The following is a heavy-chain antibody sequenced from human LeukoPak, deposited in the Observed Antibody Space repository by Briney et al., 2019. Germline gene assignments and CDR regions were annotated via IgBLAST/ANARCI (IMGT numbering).Heavy chain of an antibody. D-gene: IGHD3-10*01. J-gene: IGHJ6*03. CDR3: VRDSGFMVRGSRRGYDDYYYYMDV. CDR1: GGSISSYY. CDR2: IYYSGST. Sequence: SETLSLTCTVSGGSISSYYWSWIRQPPGKGLEWIGYIYYSGSTNYNPSLKSRVTILVDTSKNQFSLKLSSVTAADTAVYYCVRDSGFMVRGSRRGYDDYYYYMDVWGKGTTVTMSS. V-gene: IGHV4-59*12.